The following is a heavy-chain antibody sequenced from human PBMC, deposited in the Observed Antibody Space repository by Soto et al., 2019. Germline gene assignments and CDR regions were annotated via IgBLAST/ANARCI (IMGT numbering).Heavy chain of an antibody. CDR3: ARGAGYSSSSDDYYYYGMDV. CDR1: GFTFSSYW. V-gene: IGHV3-7*03. CDR2: IKQDGSEK. D-gene: IGHD6-6*01. J-gene: IGHJ6*02. Sequence: GGSLRLSCAASGFTFSSYWMSWVRQAPGKGLEWVANIKQDGSEKYYVDSVKGRFTISRDNAKNSLYLQMNSLRAEDTAVYYCARGAGYSSSSDDYYYYGMDVWGQGTTVTVSS.